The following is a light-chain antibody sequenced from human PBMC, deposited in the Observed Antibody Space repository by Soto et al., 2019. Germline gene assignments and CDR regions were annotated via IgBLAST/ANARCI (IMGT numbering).Light chain of an antibody. J-gene: IGLJ1*01. CDR1: SSDVGDYDH. CDR2: DVS. CDR3: CSYAGRYPYYV. Sequence: QSALTQPRSVSGSPGQSVTISCTGTSSDVGDYDHVSWYQQHPGKAPKFMIYDVSRRPSGVPDRFSCSKSGNTASLTISGLQAEDEADYYCCSYAGRYPYYVSGTGTKLTVL. V-gene: IGLV2-11*01.